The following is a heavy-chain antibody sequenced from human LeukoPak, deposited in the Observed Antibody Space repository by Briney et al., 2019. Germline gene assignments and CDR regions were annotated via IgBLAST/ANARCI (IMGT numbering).Heavy chain of an antibody. V-gene: IGHV4-34*01. Sequence: PSETLSLTCAVYGGSFSGYYWSWIRQPPGKGLEWIGEINHSGSTNYNPSLKSRVTISLDTSRSQFSLKLTSVTAADTAVYYCARELYNWNGRRHAIDIWGQGTMVTVSS. D-gene: IGHD1-20*01. CDR3: ARELYNWNGRRHAIDI. CDR2: INHSGST. CDR1: GGSFSGYY. J-gene: IGHJ3*02.